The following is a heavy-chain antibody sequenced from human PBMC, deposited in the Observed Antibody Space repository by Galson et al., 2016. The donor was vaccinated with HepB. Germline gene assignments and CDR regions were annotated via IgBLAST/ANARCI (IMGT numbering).Heavy chain of an antibody. V-gene: IGHV3-30*03. D-gene: IGHD1-14*01. CDR1: GFTVSNNY. Sequence: SLRLSCAASGFTVSNNYMSWVRQAPGKGLEWVGVTSFDGSRVYYAESVDGRFTISRDNSQNTVYLQMHNLKTEDTALYYCASGFCASISCPLGNYWGQGAQVTVSS. CDR3: ASGFCASISCPLGNY. J-gene: IGHJ4*02. CDR2: TSFDGSRV.